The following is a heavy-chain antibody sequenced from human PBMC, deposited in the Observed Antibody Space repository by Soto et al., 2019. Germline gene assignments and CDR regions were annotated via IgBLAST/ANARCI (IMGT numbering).Heavy chain of an antibody. J-gene: IGHJ4*02. D-gene: IGHD1-26*01. CDR1: GAXVSSKSDT. Sequence: XLSLTCAISGAXVSSKSDTWNWIRQSPSRGLEWLGRTYYRSKWFNEYAVSVKSRIIINPDTSKNHFSLQINSVTPDDTAVYYCARSGYEGAVDYWGQGTLGTVSS. CDR3: ARSGYEGAVDY. V-gene: IGHV6-1*01. CDR2: TYYRSKWFN.